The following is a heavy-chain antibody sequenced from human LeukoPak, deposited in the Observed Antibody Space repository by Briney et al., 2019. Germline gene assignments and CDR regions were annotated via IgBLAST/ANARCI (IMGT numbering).Heavy chain of an antibody. D-gene: IGHD4-17*01. CDR1: GFTFSSCG. J-gene: IGHJ4*02. CDR3: AKDHSGYGDYFDY. Sequence: SGRSLRLSCAASGFTFSSCGMHWVRQAPGKGLEWVAVISYDGSNKYYADSVKGRFTISRDNSKNTLYLQMNSLRAEDTAVYYCAKDHSGYGDYFDYWCQGTLVTVSS. V-gene: IGHV3-30*18. CDR2: ISYDGSNK.